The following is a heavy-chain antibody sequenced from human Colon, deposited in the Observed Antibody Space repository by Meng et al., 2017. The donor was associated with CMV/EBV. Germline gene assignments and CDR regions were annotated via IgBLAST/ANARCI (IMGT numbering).Heavy chain of an antibody. CDR3: ARGCVTPCGGLSV. CDR2: ISSLRNEI. CDR1: GFPFSSSS. Sequence: GESLKISCEASGFPFSSSSMNWVRQAPGKGLEWVSSISSLRNEIYYADTVKGRFTISRDNAKNSLYLQMDSLRVEDTAVYFCARGCVTPCGGLSVWGQGTLVTVSS. D-gene: IGHD3/OR15-3a*01. V-gene: IGHV3-21*06. J-gene: IGHJ4*02.